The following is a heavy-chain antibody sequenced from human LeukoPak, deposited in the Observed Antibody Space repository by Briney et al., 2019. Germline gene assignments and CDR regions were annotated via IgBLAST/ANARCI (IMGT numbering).Heavy chain of an antibody. J-gene: IGHJ3*02. D-gene: IGHD4-17*01. CDR3: ARDSTYGDYDRRGAFDI. Sequence: PSQTLSLTCTVSGGSISSGDYYWSWIRQPPGKGLEWIGYIYYSGSTYYNPSLKSRVTISVDTSKNQFSLKLISVTAADTAVYYCARDSTYGDYDRRGAFDIWGQGTMVTVSS. CDR2: IYYSGST. V-gene: IGHV4-30-4*01. CDR1: GGSISSGDYY.